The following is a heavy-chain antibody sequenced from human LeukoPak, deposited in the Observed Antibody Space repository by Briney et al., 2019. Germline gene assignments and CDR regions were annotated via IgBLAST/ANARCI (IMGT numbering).Heavy chain of an antibody. Sequence: SETLSLTCAVHGGSFSGYYWSWIRQPPGKGLEWIGEINHSGSTNYNPSLKSRVTIPVDTSKNQFSLKLSSVTAADTAVYYCALAQWLVNDAFDIWGQGTMVTVSS. CDR1: GGSFSGYY. CDR3: ALAQWLVNDAFDI. CDR2: INHSGST. V-gene: IGHV4-34*01. D-gene: IGHD6-19*01. J-gene: IGHJ3*02.